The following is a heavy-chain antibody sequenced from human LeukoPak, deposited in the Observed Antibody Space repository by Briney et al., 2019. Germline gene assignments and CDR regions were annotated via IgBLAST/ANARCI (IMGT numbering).Heavy chain of an antibody. CDR1: GGTFSSYA. Sequence: GASVKVSCKASGGTFSSYAISWVRQAPGQGLEWMGGIIPIFGTANYAQKFQGGVTITADESASTAYMELSSLRSEDTAVYYCARDGPAWAWGQGTLVTVSS. CDR3: ARDGPAWA. CDR2: IIPIFGTA. J-gene: IGHJ5*02. D-gene: IGHD1-26*01. V-gene: IGHV1-69*13.